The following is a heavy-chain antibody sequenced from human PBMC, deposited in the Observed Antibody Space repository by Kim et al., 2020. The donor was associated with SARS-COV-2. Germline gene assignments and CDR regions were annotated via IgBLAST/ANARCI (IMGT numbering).Heavy chain of an antibody. CDR1: GYTFTSYY. D-gene: IGHD3-10*01. CDR2: INPSGGST. Sequence: ASVKVSCKASGYTFTSYYMHWVRQAPGQGLEWMGIINPSGGSTSYAQKFQGRVTMTRDTSTSTVYMELSSLRSEDTAVYYCARVFLGYYGSGSYYNNYFDYWGQGTLVTVSS. V-gene: IGHV1-46*01. J-gene: IGHJ4*02. CDR3: ARVFLGYYGSGSYYNNYFDY.